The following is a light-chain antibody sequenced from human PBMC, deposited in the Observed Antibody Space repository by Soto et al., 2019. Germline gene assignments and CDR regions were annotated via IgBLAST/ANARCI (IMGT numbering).Light chain of an antibody. CDR3: QQYYSTPLT. CDR2: WAS. J-gene: IGKJ3*01. V-gene: IGKV4-1*01. Sequence: DIVMTQSPDSLAVSLGERATINCKSSQSVLYSSNNKNYLAWYQQKPGQPPKLLIYWASTRESGLPDRFSGSGYGTDFTLTISSLQAEDVAVYYCQQYYSTPLTFGPGTKVDIK. CDR1: QSVLYSSNNKNY.